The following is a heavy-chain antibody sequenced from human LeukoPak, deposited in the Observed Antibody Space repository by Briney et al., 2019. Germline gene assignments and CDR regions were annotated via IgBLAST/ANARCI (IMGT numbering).Heavy chain of an antibody. CDR1: GFNLSSYA. CDR2: IGEGGGTT. Sequence: PGGSLRLSCAASGFNLSSYAMHWVRQAPGKGLEWVSTIGEGGGTTFYADSVKGRFTISRDNSRNTVYLQMSSLRAEDTAVYYCAKARIPGTYSQHFDYWGQGTLVPVSS. CDR3: AKARIPGTYSQHFDY. V-gene: IGHV3-23*01. D-gene: IGHD1-26*01. J-gene: IGHJ4*02.